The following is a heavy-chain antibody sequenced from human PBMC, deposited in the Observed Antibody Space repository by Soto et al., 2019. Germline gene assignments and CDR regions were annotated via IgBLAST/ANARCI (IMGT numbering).Heavy chain of an antibody. CDR2: ISSSSSYI. V-gene: IGHV3-21*01. D-gene: IGHD2-21*02. J-gene: IGHJ4*02. CDR3: ARDISLYADSGGDCYC. Sequence: WGSLRLSCASSGVTFSSYSMNWVRQAQGKGLEWVSSISSSSSYIYYADSVKGRFTISRDNAKNSLYLQMNSLRAEDTAVYYCARDISLYADSGGDCYCWGQGTLVTVSS. CDR1: GVTFSSYS.